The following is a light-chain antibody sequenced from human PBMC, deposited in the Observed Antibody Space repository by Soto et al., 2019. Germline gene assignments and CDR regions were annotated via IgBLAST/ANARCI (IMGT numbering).Light chain of an antibody. V-gene: IGKV1-8*01. CDR1: QGISSY. CDR2: AAS. CDR3: QQYGASLT. J-gene: IGKJ4*01. Sequence: AIRMTQSPSSCSASTGDRVTITCRASQGISSYLAWHHQKPQKAPNLLIYAASTLQSGVPSSFSGSGSGTEFTLTISSLQSEDFAVYFCQQYGASLTFGGGTKVDIK.